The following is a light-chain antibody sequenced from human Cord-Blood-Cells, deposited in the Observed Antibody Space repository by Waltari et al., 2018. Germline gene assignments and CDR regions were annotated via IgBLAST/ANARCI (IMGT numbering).Light chain of an antibody. CDR2: AAS. V-gene: IGKV1-39*01. Sequence: DIQMTQPPSSLSASVGDRVTLTCRASQTISSYLNWYQQKPGKAPKLLIYAASSLQSGVPSRFSGSGSGTDFTLTSSSLQPEDFATYYCQQSYSTPWTFGQGTKVEIK. CDR3: QQSYSTPWT. J-gene: IGKJ1*01. CDR1: QTISSY.